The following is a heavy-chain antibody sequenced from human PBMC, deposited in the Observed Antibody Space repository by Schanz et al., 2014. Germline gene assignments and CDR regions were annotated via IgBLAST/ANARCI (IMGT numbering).Heavy chain of an antibody. CDR2: VTWDGGYT. Sequence: QLLESGGGLAQPGGSLRLSCAGSGFTFDDYTMHWVRQPPGKGLEWVSLVTWDGGYTYYADSVKGRFTISRDNSKNSLYRQMDSLRSEDTALDYCAKNRAGGYESFLDSWGQGTLVTVSS. CDR1: GFTFDDYT. D-gene: IGHD5-12*01. J-gene: IGHJ4*02. V-gene: IGHV3-43*01. CDR3: AKNRAGGYESFLDS.